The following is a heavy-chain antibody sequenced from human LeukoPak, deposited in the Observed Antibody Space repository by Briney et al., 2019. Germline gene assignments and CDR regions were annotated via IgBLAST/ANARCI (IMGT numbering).Heavy chain of an antibody. CDR1: GFMFSSYW. CDR3: ARVYSNFVRGYYYYYMDV. V-gene: IGHV3-7*01. D-gene: IGHD4-11*01. Sequence: GGSLRLSCAASGFMFSSYWMSWVRQAPGKGLEWVSNIKQDGSEQNYVDSVEGRFTISRDNAKNSLYLHMNSLRAEDTAVYYCARVYSNFVRGYYYYYMDVWGKGTTVTVSS. J-gene: IGHJ6*03. CDR2: IKQDGSEQ.